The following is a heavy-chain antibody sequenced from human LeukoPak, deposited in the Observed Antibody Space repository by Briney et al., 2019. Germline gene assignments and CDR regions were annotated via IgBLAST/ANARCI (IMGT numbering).Heavy chain of an antibody. J-gene: IGHJ4*02. Sequence: SETLSLTCSVSGGSISSYYWSWIRQPPGKGLEWVGYIYHSGTTNYNPSLKSRVTISVDTSKNHYSLKLSSVTAADTAVYYCAGGGQWLSFDYWGQGTLVTVSS. V-gene: IGHV4-59*01. CDR1: GGSISSYY. CDR2: IYHSGTT. CDR3: AGGGQWLSFDY. D-gene: IGHD6-19*01.